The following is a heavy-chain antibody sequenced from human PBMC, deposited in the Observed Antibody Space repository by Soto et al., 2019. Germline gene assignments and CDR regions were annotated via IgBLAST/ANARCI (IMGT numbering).Heavy chain of an antibody. CDR2: FDPEDGET. CDR1: GYTLTELS. V-gene: IGHV1-24*01. Sequence: ASVKVSCKVSGYTLTELSMHWVRQAPGKGLEWMGGFDPEDGETIYAQKFQGRVTMTEDTSTDTAYMELSSLRSEDTAVYYCSAARFLEWLLPLEYWGEGTLVTVSS. J-gene: IGHJ4*02. CDR3: SAARFLEWLLPLEY. D-gene: IGHD3-3*01.